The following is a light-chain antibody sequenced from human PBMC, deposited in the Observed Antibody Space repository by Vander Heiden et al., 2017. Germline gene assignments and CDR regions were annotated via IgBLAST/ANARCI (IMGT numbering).Light chain of an antibody. CDR3: QQYGSSPKYT. J-gene: IGKJ2*01. CDR1: QSVSSNY. Sequence: EIVLTQFPSTLSLSPGERATLSCRASQSVSSNYLAWYQQKPGQAPRLVIYGTSTRATGIPDRFSGSGSETDFTLTISRLEPEDFAVYYCQQYGSSPKYTFGQGTKLEIK. V-gene: IGKV3-20*01. CDR2: GTS.